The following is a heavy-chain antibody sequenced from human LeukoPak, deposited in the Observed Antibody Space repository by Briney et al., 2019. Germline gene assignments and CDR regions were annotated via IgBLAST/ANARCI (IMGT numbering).Heavy chain of an antibody. CDR3: GTRGYSGYEYYYYYMDV. V-gene: IGHV4-59*01. D-gene: IGHD5-12*01. Sequence: SETLSLTCTVSGGSISSYYWSWIRQPPGKGLEWIGYIYYSGSTNYNPSLKSRVTISVDTSKNQLSLKLSSVTAADTAVYYCGTRGYSGYEYYYYYMDVWGKGTTVTISS. CDR1: GGSISSYY. J-gene: IGHJ6*03. CDR2: IYYSGST.